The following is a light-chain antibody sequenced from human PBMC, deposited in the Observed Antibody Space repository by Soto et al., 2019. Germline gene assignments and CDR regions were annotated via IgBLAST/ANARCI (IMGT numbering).Light chain of an antibody. J-gene: IGKJ4*01. CDR3: QQYNSYPLT. CDR1: QSISSW. CDR2: DAS. V-gene: IGKV1-5*01. Sequence: DIQMTQSPSTLSASVGDRVTITCRASQSISSWLAWYQQKPGKAPKLLIFDASSLESGVPSRFSGSGSGTEFTLTISSLQPDDFTTYYCQQYNSYPLTFGGGTKVDIK.